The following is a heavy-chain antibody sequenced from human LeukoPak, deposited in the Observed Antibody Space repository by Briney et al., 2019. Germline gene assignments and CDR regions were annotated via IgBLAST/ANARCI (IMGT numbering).Heavy chain of an antibody. Sequence: KPSQTLSLTCAISGDSVSSNSAAWNWIRQSPSRGLEWLGRTYYRSKWYNDYAVSVKSRITINPDTSKNQFSLQLNSVTPEDTAVYYCAREGLVTGTFNYYYYMDAWGEGTTVTVSS. J-gene: IGHJ6*03. V-gene: IGHV6-1*01. CDR3: AREGLVTGTFNYYYYMDA. CDR1: GDSVSSNSAA. D-gene: IGHD1-7*01. CDR2: TYYRSKWYN.